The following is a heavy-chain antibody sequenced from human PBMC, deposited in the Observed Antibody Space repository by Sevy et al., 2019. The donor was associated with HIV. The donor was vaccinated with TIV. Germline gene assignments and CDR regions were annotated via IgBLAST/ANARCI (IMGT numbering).Heavy chain of an antibody. D-gene: IGHD6-19*01. CDR3: ATLSSPMPNNGWYDFFDH. Sequence: GGALRLSCAASGFTFSTYWMSWVRQAPGKGLEWVANIKQDGSDKNYMDSVKGRFTISRDNAKNSLYLQMSSLRAEDTAVYYCATLSSPMPNNGWYDFFDHWGQGTLVTVSS. CDR2: IKQDGSDK. V-gene: IGHV3-7*01. J-gene: IGHJ4*02. CDR1: GFTFSTYW.